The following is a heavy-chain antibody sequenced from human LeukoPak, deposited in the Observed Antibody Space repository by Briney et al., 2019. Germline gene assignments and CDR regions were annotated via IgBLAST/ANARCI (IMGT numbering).Heavy chain of an antibody. CDR3: ARRYIVVVPAALAPGGYFDY. V-gene: IGHV4-34*01. Sequence: PSETLPLTCAVYGGSFSGYYWSWIRQPPGKGLEWIGEINHSGSTNYNPSLKSRVTISVDTSKNQFSLKLSSVTAADTAVYYCARRYIVVVPAALAPGGYFDYWGQGTLVTVSS. CDR2: INHSGST. D-gene: IGHD2-2*01. J-gene: IGHJ4*02. CDR1: GGSFSGYY.